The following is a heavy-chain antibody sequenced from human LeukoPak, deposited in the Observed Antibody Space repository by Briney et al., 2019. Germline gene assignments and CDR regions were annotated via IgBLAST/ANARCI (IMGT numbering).Heavy chain of an antibody. CDR3: ARDSEGGEAGTTVTTFDY. CDR2: IKQDGSEK. Sequence: GGSLRLSCAASAFTFSSYAMSWVRQAPGKGLEWVANIKQDGSEKYYVDSVKGRFTISRDNAKNSLYLQMNSLRAEDTAVYYCARDSEGGEAGTTVTTFDYWGQGTLVTVSS. D-gene: IGHD4-17*01. V-gene: IGHV3-7*01. J-gene: IGHJ4*02. CDR1: AFTFSSYA.